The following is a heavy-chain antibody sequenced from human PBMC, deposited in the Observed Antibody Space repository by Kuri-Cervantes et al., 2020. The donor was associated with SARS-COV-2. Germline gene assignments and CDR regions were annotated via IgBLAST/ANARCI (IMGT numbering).Heavy chain of an antibody. D-gene: IGHD4-23*01. Sequence: GGSLRLSCAASGFTFSDYYMSWIRQAPGKGLEWVSSISSSSSYIYYADSVKGRFTISRDNAKNSLYLQMNSLRAEDTAVYYCARSNYGGNSEDWFDPWGQGTLVTVSS. V-gene: IGHV3-11*06. CDR1: GFTFSDYY. CDR2: ISSSSSYI. CDR3: ARSNYGGNSEDWFDP. J-gene: IGHJ5*02.